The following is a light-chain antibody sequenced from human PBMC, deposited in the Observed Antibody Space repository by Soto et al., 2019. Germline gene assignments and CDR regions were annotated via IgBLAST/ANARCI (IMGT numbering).Light chain of an antibody. Sequence: QSVLTQPPSVSAAPGQKVTISCSGSSSNIXNTYVSWYQQLPGTAPKLLICDNDQRPSGIPDRFSGSKSGTLATLAITGLQAGDEADYYCGAWDTNLNAEVFGGGTKLTVL. CDR1: SSNIXNTY. V-gene: IGLV1-51*01. J-gene: IGLJ2*01. CDR3: GAWDTNLNAEV. CDR2: DND.